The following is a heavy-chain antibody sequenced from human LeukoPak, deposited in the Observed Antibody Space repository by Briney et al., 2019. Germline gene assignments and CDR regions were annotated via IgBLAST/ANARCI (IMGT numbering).Heavy chain of an antibody. CDR3: ARDRRRTFDP. Sequence: GGSLRLSCAASGFTFSSYAMRCGRQAPGKGLEWGAVISYDGSNKYYADSVKGRFTISRDNSKNTLYLQMNSLRAEDTAVYYCARDRRRTFDPWGQGTLVTVSS. CDR2: ISYDGSNK. J-gene: IGHJ5*02. CDR1: GFTFSSYA. V-gene: IGHV3-30*01. D-gene: IGHD1-14*01.